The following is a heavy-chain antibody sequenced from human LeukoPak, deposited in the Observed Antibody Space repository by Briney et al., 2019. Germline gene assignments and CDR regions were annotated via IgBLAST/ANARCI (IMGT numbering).Heavy chain of an antibody. Sequence: GGSLRLSCAASGFTFSSYAMSWVRQAPGKGLEWVAVISYDGSNKYYADSVKGRFTISRDNSKYTLYLQMNSLRAEDTAVYYCATDAVRDTEYWGQGTLVTVSS. J-gene: IGHJ4*02. D-gene: IGHD3-10*01. V-gene: IGHV3-30-3*01. CDR1: GFTFSSYA. CDR3: ATDAVRDTEY. CDR2: ISYDGSNK.